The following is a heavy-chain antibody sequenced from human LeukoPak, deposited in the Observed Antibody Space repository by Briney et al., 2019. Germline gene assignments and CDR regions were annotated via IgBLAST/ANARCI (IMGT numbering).Heavy chain of an antibody. CDR2: IYGGGNT. J-gene: IGHJ4*02. D-gene: IGHD2-8*01. CDR1: XFIATSNY. Sequence: GGSLRLSCSFSXFIATSNYMAWVRQSAGKGLQWISFIYGGGNTLYADSVRDRFSISRDNSKSTLYLQMNSLRVEDTAVYYCATGGRSGMAFDFWGQGTLVTVSS. CDR3: ATGGRSGMAFDF. V-gene: IGHV3-53*01.